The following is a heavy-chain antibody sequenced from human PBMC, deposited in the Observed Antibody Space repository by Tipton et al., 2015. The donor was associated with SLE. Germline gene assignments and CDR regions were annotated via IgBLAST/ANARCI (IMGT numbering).Heavy chain of an antibody. CDR1: GGSISSSSYY. CDR3: ASGGSVGATKWFDP. D-gene: IGHD1-26*01. V-gene: IGHV4-39*07. Sequence: TLSLTCTVSGGSISSSSYYWGWIRQPPGKGLEWIGSIYYSGSTYYNPSLKSRVTISVDTSKNQFSLKLSSVTAADTAVYYCASGGSVGATKWFDPWGQGTLVTVSS. J-gene: IGHJ5*02. CDR2: IYYSGST.